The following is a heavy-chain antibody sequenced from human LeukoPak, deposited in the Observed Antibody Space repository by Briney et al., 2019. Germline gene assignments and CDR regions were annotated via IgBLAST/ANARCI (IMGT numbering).Heavy chain of an antibody. V-gene: IGHV1-69*13. J-gene: IGHJ4*02. Sequence: ASVKVSCKASGGTFSSYAISWVRQAPGQGLEWRGGNIPIFGTANYAQKFQGRVTITADEFTSTAYMELSSLRSEDTAVYYCARGTTRRGYSYGSFDYWGQGTLVTVSS. CDR1: GGTFSSYA. CDR3: ARGTTRRGYSYGSFDY. CDR2: NIPIFGTA. D-gene: IGHD5-18*01.